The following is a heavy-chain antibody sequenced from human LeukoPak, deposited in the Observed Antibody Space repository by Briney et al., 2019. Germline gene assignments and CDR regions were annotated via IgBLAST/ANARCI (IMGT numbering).Heavy chain of an antibody. CDR3: ARVSIAAAEDY. CDR2: ISSGSRRI. D-gene: IGHD6-13*01. CDR1: GFDFSKYT. V-gene: IGHV3-21*01. J-gene: IGHJ4*02. Sequence: GGSLRLSCAASGFDFSKYTMSWVRQAPGKGLEWVSSISSGSRRIHYADSMRGRFTISRDNAKNSLYLQMNSLRAEDMAVYYCARVSIAAAEDYWGQGTLVTVSS.